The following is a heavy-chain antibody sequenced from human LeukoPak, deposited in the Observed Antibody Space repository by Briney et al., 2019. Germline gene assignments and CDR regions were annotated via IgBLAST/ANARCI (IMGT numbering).Heavy chain of an antibody. D-gene: IGHD6-13*01. J-gene: IGHJ4*02. CDR2: IYNSGST. V-gene: IGHV4-38-2*02. Sequence: SETLSLTCTVSGYSISSGYFWGWIRQTPGKGLEWIGSIYNSGSTYYNPSLKSRVTLSVDTSKNQFSLRLSSVTAADTAVYYCARVTGYMVEDYFDYWGQGTLVTVSS. CDR3: ARVTGYMVEDYFDY. CDR1: GYSISSGYF.